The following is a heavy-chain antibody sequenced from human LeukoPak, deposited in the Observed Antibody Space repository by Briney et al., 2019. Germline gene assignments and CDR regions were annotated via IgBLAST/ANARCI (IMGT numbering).Heavy chain of an antibody. CDR1: GGSISSGGYY. J-gene: IGHJ4*02. CDR3: AGVFRNNWKGIDY. Sequence: PSETLSLTCTVSGGSISSGGYYWSWIRQHPGKGLEWIGYIYYSGSTYYNPSLKSRVTISVDTSKNQFSLKLSSVTAADTAVYYLAGVFRNNWKGIDYWGQGTLVTVSS. V-gene: IGHV4-31*03. CDR2: IYYSGST. D-gene: IGHD1-1*01.